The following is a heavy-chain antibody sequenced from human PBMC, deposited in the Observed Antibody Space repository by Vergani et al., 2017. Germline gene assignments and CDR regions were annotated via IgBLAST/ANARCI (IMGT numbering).Heavy chain of an antibody. Sequence: EVQLVESGGGLVQPGGSLRLSCAASGFTFSSYSMNWVRQAPGKGLEWVGRIRSKANSYATAYAASVKGRFTISRDDSKNTAYLQMNSPKTEDTAVYYCTREGEYYGSGVGFDYWGQGTLVTVSS. CDR1: GFTFSSYS. CDR2: IRSKANSYAT. J-gene: IGHJ4*02. D-gene: IGHD3-10*01. CDR3: TREGEYYGSGVGFDY. V-gene: IGHV3-73*01.